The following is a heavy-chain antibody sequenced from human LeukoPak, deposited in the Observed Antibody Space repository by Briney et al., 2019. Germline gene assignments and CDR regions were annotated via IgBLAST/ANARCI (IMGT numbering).Heavy chain of an antibody. Sequence: PGGSLRLSCAASGFTFSSYAMHWVRQAPGEGLEWVAVISYDGTNKYYADSVKGRFTISRDNSKNTLYLQMNSLRAEDTAVYYCARDLASYGMDVWGHGTTVTVSS. J-gene: IGHJ6*02. CDR2: ISYDGTNK. V-gene: IGHV3-30-3*01. CDR3: ARDLASYGMDV. CDR1: GFTFSSYA.